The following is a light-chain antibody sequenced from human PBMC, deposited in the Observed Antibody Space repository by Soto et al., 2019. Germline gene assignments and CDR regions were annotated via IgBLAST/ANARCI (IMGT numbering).Light chain of an antibody. Sequence: QSALTQPASVSGSPGQSITISCTGTSSDVGGYNYVSWYQQHPGKAPKLMIYEVSNRPSGVSNRVSGSKSGNTASLTISGLQAEDEADYYCSSYTSSSTPFVFGPGTKLTVL. CDR3: SSYTSSSTPFV. J-gene: IGLJ1*01. CDR1: SSDVGGYNY. CDR2: EVS. V-gene: IGLV2-14*01.